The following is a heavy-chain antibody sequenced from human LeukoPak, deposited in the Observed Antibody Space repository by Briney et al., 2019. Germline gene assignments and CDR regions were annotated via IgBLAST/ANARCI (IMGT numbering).Heavy chain of an antibody. V-gene: IGHV3-21*01. CDR2: ISSTSSYI. J-gene: IGHJ3*02. CDR3: ARIRSDAFDI. Sequence: WGSLRLSCVASGFTFSTYSVHWVRQAPGKGLEWVSSISSTSSYIYYADSVKGRFTISRDNAKNSLYLQMNSLRAEDTAVYYCARIRSDAFDIWGQGTMVTVSS. CDR1: GFTFSTYS.